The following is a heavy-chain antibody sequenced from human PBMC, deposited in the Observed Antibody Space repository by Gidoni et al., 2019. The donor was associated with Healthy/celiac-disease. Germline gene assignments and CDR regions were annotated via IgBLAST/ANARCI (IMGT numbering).Heavy chain of an antibody. V-gene: IGHV3-9*01. CDR2: ISWNSGSI. CDR1: GFTFDDYA. J-gene: IGHJ4*02. Sequence: EVQLVESGGGLVHPGRSLRLSCAASGFTFDDYAMPWVRQAPGKGLEWVSGISWNSGSIGYADSVKGRFTISRDNAKNSLYLQMNSLRAEDTALYYCAKGPHHGPFDYWGQGTLVTVSS. CDR3: AKGPHHGPFDY.